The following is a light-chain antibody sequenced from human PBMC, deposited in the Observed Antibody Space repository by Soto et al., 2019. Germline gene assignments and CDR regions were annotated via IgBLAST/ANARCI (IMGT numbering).Light chain of an antibody. Sequence: QSALTQPASVSGSHGQSITISCTGTSSDVGSYNLSSWYPEYPGKAPKVMIYEGSKRPSGVSNRFSGSKSGNTASLTISGLQAEDEADYYCSSHTISSALQVFGTGTKVTVL. J-gene: IGLJ1*01. V-gene: IGLV2-14*02. CDR2: EGS. CDR3: SSHTISSALQV. CDR1: SSDVGSYNL.